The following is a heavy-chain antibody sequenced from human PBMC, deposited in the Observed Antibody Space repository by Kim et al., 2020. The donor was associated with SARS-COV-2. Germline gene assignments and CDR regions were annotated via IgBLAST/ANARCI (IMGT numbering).Heavy chain of an antibody. CDR3: ARARGGTYTH. J-gene: IGHJ4*02. CDR2: IYYSGST. V-gene: IGHV4-59*01. CDR1: GGSISSYY. D-gene: IGHD1-26*01. Sequence: SETLSLTCTVSGGSISSYYWSWIRQPPGKGLEWIGYIYYSGSTNYNPSLKSRVTISVDTSKNQFSLKLSSVTAADTAVYYCARARGGTYTHWGQGTLVTVSS.